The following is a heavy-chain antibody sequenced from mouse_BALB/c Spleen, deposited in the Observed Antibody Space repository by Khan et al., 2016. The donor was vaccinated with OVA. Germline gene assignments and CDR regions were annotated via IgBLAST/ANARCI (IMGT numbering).Heavy chain of an antibody. CDR3: ARQLYGGMDY. V-gene: IGHV5-12*02. CDR2: ISNGGGNT. D-gene: IGHD1-1*01. J-gene: IGHJ4*01. CDR1: GFIFSDYY. Sequence: EVQLLETGGGLVQPGGSLKLSCATSGFIFSDYYMYWVRQTPEKRLEWVAYISNGGGNTYYPDTVKGRFTISRDKAKNTLYLQMSRLKSEDTAMFFCARQLYGGMDYWVQGTSVTVSS.